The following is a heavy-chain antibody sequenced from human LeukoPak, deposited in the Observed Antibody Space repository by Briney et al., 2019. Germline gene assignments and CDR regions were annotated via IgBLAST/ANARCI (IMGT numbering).Heavy chain of an antibody. V-gene: IGHV3-30*18. CDR1: GFTFSSYG. CDR2: ISYDGSNK. D-gene: IGHD6-13*01. CDR3: AKAGIYGQQQLARYYYYYGMDV. Sequence: PGGSLRLSCAASGFTFSSYGMHWVRQAPGKGLEWVAVISYDGSNKYYADSVKGRFTISRDNSKNTLYLQMNSLRAEDTAVYYCAKAGIYGQQQLARYYYYYGMDVWGQGTTVTVSS. J-gene: IGHJ6*02.